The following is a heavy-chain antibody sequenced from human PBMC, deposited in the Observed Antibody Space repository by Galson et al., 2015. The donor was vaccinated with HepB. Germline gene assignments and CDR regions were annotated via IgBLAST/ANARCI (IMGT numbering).Heavy chain of an antibody. CDR3: ARDTDRFLEWLLPYYYYGMDV. V-gene: IGHV1-18*04. J-gene: IGHJ6*02. D-gene: IGHD3-3*01. CDR2: ISAYNGNT. Sequence: QSGAEVKKPGASVKVSCKASGYTFTSYGISWVRQAPGQGLEWMGWISAYNGNTNYAQKLQGRVTMTTDTSTSTAYMELRSLRSDDTAVYYCARDTDRFLEWLLPYYYYGMDVWGQGTTVTVSS. CDR1: GYTFTSYG.